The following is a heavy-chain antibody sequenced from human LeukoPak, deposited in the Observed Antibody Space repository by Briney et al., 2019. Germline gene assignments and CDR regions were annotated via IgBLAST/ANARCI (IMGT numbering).Heavy chain of an antibody. Sequence: AGGSLRLSCAASGFTFTNYAMTWVRQAPGKGLEWVSGISEGVGNTYYADSVKGRFTISRDHSKNTLYLQMNSLRAEDTALYYCAKREKGTTGRFFDYWGQGTLVTVSS. CDR1: GFTFTNYA. V-gene: IGHV3-23*01. J-gene: IGHJ4*02. CDR2: ISEGVGNT. CDR3: AKREKGTTGRFFDY. D-gene: IGHD4-17*01.